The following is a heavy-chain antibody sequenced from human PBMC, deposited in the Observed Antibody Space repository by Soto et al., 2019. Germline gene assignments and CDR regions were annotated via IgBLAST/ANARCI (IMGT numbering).Heavy chain of an antibody. J-gene: IGHJ3*02. V-gene: IGHV3-30*18. CDR2: ISYDGSNK. CDR3: AKDRGRYSSSWEYDAFDI. CDR1: GFTFSSYG. D-gene: IGHD6-13*01. Sequence: GGSLRLSCAASGFTFSSYGMHWVRQAPGKGLEWVAVISYDGSNKYYADSVKGRFTISRDNSKNTLYLQMNSLRAEDTAVYYCAKDRGRYSSSWEYDAFDIWGQGTMVTVSS.